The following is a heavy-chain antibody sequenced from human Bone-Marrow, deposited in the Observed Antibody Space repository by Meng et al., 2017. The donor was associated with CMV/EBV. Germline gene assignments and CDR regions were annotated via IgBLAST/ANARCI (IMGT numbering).Heavy chain of an antibody. J-gene: IGHJ5*01. CDR2: ISSSGSTI. V-gene: IGHV3-48*03. CDR3: ARDQLRGNTMVRGVIPWFDS. D-gene: IGHD3-10*01. CDR1: GFTFSSYE. Sequence: GESLKISCAASGFTFSSYEMNWVRQAPGKGLEWVSYISSSGSTIYYADSVKGRFTISRDNAKNSLYLQMNSLRAEDTAVYYCARDQLRGNTMVRGVIPWFDSWGQGNLVTVAS.